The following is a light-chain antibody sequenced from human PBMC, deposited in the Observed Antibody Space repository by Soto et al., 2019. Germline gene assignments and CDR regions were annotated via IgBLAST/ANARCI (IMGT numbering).Light chain of an antibody. J-gene: IGKJ5*01. V-gene: IGKV1-13*02. CDR1: QDITSA. CDR3: QQFNSYVIT. CDR2: AAS. Sequence: AIQLTQSPSSLSASVGDRVTITCRASQDITSALAWYQQKPGKAPNLLIYAASSLKSGVPSRFSGSGSGTDFTLTISSLQPEDFATYYCQQFNSYVITFGQGTRRETK.